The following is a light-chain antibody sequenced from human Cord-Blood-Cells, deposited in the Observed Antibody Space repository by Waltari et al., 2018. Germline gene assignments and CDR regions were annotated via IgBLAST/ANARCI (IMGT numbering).Light chain of an antibody. V-gene: IGLV3-1*01. J-gene: IGLJ2*01. Sequence: SYQLPQPPSVSVSPAQTASITCSGDKLGDKYACWYQQKPGQSPVLVIYQDSKRPSGSPERFPGSNAGNTATLTLSGTQARDGADYYCQAWGSSTVVFGGGTKLTVL. CDR3: QAWGSSTVV. CDR2: QDS. CDR1: KLGDKY.